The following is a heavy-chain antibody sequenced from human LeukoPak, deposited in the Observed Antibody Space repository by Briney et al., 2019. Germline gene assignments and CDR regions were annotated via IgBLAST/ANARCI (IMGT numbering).Heavy chain of an antibody. CDR2: IYYSGGT. Sequence: SETLSLTCTVSGGSISSSSYYWGWIRQPPGKGLEWIGSIYYSGGTYYNPSLKSRVTISVDTSKNQFSLKLSSVTAADTAVYYCARRGPYSSSWYPFDYWGQGTLVTVSS. J-gene: IGHJ4*02. CDR3: ARRGPYSSSWYPFDY. D-gene: IGHD6-13*01. CDR1: GGSISSSSYY. V-gene: IGHV4-39*01.